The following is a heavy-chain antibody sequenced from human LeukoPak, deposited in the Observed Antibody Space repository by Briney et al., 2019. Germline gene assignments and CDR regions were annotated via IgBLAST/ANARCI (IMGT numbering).Heavy chain of an antibody. D-gene: IGHD1-26*01. J-gene: IGHJ4*02. Sequence: ASVKVSCKVSGYTLTELSMHWVRQAPGKGLEWMGGFDPEDGETIYAQKFQGRVTMTEDTSTDTAYMELSSLRSEDTAVYYCATGPRQWASFDYWGQGTLVTVSS. CDR3: ATGPRQWASFDY. CDR2: FDPEDGET. V-gene: IGHV1-24*01. CDR1: GYTLTELS.